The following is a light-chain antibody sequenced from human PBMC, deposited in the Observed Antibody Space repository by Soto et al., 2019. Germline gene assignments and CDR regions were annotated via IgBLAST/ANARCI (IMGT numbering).Light chain of an antibody. CDR3: QQYGSSPLT. CDR1: RSINSNY. Sequence: EIVMTQSPGTLSLSPAEGATLSCRASRSINSNYLAWYQQKPGQAPSLLTYGASSRATDVPDRFSASGSGTDFALTISRLEPEDFAVYYCQQYGSSPLTFGGGTKVDIK. J-gene: IGKJ4*01. V-gene: IGKV3-20*01. CDR2: GAS.